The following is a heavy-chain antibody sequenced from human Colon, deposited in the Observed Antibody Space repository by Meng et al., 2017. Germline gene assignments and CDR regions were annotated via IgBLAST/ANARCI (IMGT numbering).Heavy chain of an antibody. D-gene: IGHD3-10*01. CDR1: GCTFSSYW. V-gene: IGHV3-74*01. Sequence: GGSLRLSCAASGCTFSSYWMQWVRQAPGKGLVWVSRIYSDGSSTSYADSVKGRFTLSRDNAKNMLYLQMDSPRAAKTAVYYCAKPMVGDGFDYWGQGTLVTVSS. CDR3: AKPMVGDGFDY. J-gene: IGHJ4*01. CDR2: IYSDGSST.